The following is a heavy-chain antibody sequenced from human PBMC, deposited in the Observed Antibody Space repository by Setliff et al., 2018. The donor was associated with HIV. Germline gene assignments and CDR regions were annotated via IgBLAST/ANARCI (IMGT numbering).Heavy chain of an antibody. CDR1: GFTFTEYY. CDR3: ARSQQLDI. V-gene: IGHV1-18*04. D-gene: IGHD6-13*01. J-gene: IGHJ5*02. Sequence: ASVKVSCKASGFTFTEYYIHWVRQAPGQGLEWMGWISAYNGNTNYAQKLQGRVTMTTDTSTSTAYMELRSLRSDDTAVYYCARSQQLDIWGQGTLVTVSS. CDR2: ISAYNGNT.